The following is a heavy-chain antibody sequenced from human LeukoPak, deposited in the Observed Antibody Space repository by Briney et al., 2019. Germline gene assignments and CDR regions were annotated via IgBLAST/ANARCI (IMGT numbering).Heavy chain of an antibody. CDR1: GFTFSSYA. CDR2: ISYDGSNK. Sequence: PGGSLRLSCAASGFTFSSYAVHWVRQAPGEGLGWVAVISYDGSNKYYADSVKGRFTIPRDNSKNTVYLQMNSLRAEDTGVYYCARVAKGMLYYFDYWGQGTLVTVS. D-gene: IGHD3-10*01. J-gene: IGHJ4*02. CDR3: ARVAKGMLYYFDY. V-gene: IGHV3-30-3*01.